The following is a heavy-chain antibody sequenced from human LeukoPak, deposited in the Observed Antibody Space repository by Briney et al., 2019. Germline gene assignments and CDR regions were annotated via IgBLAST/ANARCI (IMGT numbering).Heavy chain of an antibody. Sequence: GASVKVSCKASGYTFTGYYMHWVRQAPGQGLEWMGWINPNSGDTNYAQKFQGRVTMTRDTSISTAYMELSRLRSDDTAVYYCARDGSSSQTDYWGQGTLVTVSS. CDR2: INPNSGDT. J-gene: IGHJ4*02. CDR3: ARDGSSSQTDY. D-gene: IGHD6-6*01. V-gene: IGHV1-2*02. CDR1: GYTFTGYY.